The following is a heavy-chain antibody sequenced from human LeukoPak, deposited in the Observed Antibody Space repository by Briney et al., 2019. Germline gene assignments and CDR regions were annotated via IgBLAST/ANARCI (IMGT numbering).Heavy chain of an antibody. D-gene: IGHD1-1*01. Sequence: SVKVSYKASGYTFTSYDINWVRQATGQGLEWMGWMNPNSGNTGYAQKFQGRVTITRDTSISSAYMELSSLRSEDTAVYYCARGERPTTLRYWGEGTLVSVSS. CDR3: ARGERPTTLRY. CDR1: GYTFTSYD. CDR2: MNPNSGNT. V-gene: IGHV1-8*03. J-gene: IGHJ4*02.